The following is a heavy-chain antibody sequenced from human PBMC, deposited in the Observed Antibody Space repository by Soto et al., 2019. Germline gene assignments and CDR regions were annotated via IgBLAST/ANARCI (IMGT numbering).Heavy chain of an antibody. CDR2: ISYDGSNK. CDR1: GFTFSSYA. Sequence: PGGSLRLSCAASGFTFSSYAMSWVRQAPGKGLEWVAVISYDGSNKYYADSVKGRFTISRDNSKNTLYLQMNSLRAEDTAVYYCAKGYYGSGSPPFPYYYYGMDVWGQGTTVTVSS. V-gene: IGHV3-30*18. J-gene: IGHJ6*02. D-gene: IGHD3-10*01. CDR3: AKGYYGSGSPPFPYYYYGMDV.